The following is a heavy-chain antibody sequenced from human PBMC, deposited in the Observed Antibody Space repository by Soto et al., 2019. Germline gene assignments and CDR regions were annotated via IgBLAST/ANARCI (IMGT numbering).Heavy chain of an antibody. D-gene: IGHD6-19*01. CDR1: GGSINSYY. J-gene: IGHJ5*02. V-gene: IGHV4-59*01. CDR2: IRYSGST. CDR3: AGLAGVNWFDA. Sequence: SETLSLTCTVSGGSINSYYWSWIRQPPGKGLEWIGYIRYSGSTNYNPSLKSRVTLSIDTSKNQFSLKLSSVSAADTAVYYCAGLAGVNWFDAWGQGSLVTVSS.